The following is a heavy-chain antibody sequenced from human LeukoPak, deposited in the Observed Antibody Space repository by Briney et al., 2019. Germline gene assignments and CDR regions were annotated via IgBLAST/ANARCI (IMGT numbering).Heavy chain of an antibody. CDR1: GLSFGGDA. CDR3: TINYYNGSLYEDY. CDR2: IRDKVSGGTT. J-gene: IGHJ4*02. V-gene: IGHV3-49*04. D-gene: IGHD3-22*01. Sequence: GGSLRLSCRGSGLSFGGDAVSWVRQAPGKGLEWVGFIRDKVSGGTTEYVASVRGRFTISRDDPRSIAYLQMTRLKTEDTAVYYCTINYYNGSLYEDYWGQGTLVTVSS.